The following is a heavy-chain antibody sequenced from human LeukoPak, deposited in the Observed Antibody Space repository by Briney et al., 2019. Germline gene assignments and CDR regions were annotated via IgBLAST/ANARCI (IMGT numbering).Heavy chain of an antibody. CDR3: ARGRHVLRFLEWFDP. CDR1: GYTFTSYD. V-gene: IGHV1-8*01. Sequence: ASVKVSCKASGYTFTSYDINWVRQATGQGLEWMGWANPNSGNTGYAQKFQGRVTMTRNTSISTAYMELSSLRSEDTAVYYCARGRHVLRFLEWFDPWGQGTLVTVSS. D-gene: IGHD3-3*01. CDR2: ANPNSGNT. J-gene: IGHJ5*02.